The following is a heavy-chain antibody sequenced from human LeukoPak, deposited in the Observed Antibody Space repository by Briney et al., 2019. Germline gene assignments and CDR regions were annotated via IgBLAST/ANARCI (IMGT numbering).Heavy chain of an antibody. Sequence: GGSLRLSCAASGFTVSSNYMSWVRQAPGKGLEWVSVIYSGGSTYYADSVKGRFTISRDNSKNTLYLQMNSLRAEDTAVYYCARVGFLVGATDLDYWGQGTLVTVSS. V-gene: IGHV3-66*01. CDR1: GFTVSSNY. CDR3: ARVGFLVGATDLDY. D-gene: IGHD1-26*01. CDR2: IYSGGST. J-gene: IGHJ4*02.